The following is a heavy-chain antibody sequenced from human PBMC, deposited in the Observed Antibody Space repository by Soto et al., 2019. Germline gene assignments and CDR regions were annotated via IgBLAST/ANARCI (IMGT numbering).Heavy chain of an antibody. V-gene: IGHV3-30*18. J-gene: IGHJ6*02. CDR1: GFTFSTYG. CDR3: AKDLCGYSYGRTRHYHYGLDV. CDR2: ISHDGSKK. Sequence: PWGSLRLSCAVSGFTFSTYGMHWVRQAPGKGLEWVAVISHDGSKKHYADSVKGRFTISRDNSKNTLYLQMNSLRGEDTAVYYCAKDLCGYSYGRTRHYHYGLDVWGQGTTVTVSS. D-gene: IGHD5-18*01.